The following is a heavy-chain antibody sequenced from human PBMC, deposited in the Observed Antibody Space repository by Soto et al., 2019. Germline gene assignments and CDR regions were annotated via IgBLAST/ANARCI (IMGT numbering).Heavy chain of an antibody. V-gene: IGHV3-72*01. J-gene: IGHJ4*02. CDR2: SKHRGQGFAT. CDR3: VLWVRGVINY. D-gene: IGHD3-10*01. Sequence: EVHLVESGGGLVQPGGSLRLSCATSGFTFNDHYLDWVRQAAGKGLEWVGRSKHRGQGFATEYAASVQGRFTVSRADTQSSLYLHLNSLKAEDTAVYYCVLWVRGVINYWGQGTLVTVSS. CDR1: GFTFNDHY.